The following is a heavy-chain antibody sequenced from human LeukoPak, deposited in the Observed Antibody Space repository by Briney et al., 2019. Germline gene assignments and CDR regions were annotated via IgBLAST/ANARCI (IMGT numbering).Heavy chain of an antibody. J-gene: IGHJ4*02. Sequence: SVKVSCKASGGTFSSYAISWVRQAPGQGLEWMGGIIPIFGTANYAQKFQGRVTITADKSTSTAYMELSSLRSEDTAVYYCARAGTARPRYCSSTSCHPFDYWGQGTLVTVSS. V-gene: IGHV1-69*06. CDR1: GGTFSSYA. CDR3: ARAGTARPRYCSSTSCHPFDY. CDR2: IIPIFGTA. D-gene: IGHD2-2*01.